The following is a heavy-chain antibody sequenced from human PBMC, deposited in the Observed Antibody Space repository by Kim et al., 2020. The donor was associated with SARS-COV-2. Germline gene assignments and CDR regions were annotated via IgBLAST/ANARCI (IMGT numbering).Heavy chain of an antibody. D-gene: IGHD3-22*01. V-gene: IGHV3-23*01. CDR1: GFTFSSYA. CDR3: AKDQGYYYDSSGYYPGDY. Sequence: GGSLRLSCAASGFTFSSYAMSWVRQAPGKGLEWVSAISGSGGSTYYADSVKGRFTISRDNSKNTLYLQMNSLRAEDTAVYYCAKDQGYYYDSSGYYPGDYWGQGTLVTVSS. J-gene: IGHJ4*02. CDR2: ISGSGGST.